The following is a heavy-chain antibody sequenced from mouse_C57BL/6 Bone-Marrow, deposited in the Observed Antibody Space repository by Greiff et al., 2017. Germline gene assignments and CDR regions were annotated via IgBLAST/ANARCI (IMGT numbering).Heavy chain of an antibody. J-gene: IGHJ4*01. D-gene: IGHD1-1*01. CDR3: ARRDIYYDGSSYDAMDY. CDR2: IYPGNSDT. CDR1: GYTFTSYW. Sequence: VQLQQSGTVLARPGASVKMSCKTSGYTFTSYWMHWVKQRPGQGLEWIGAIYPGNSDTSYNPKFKGKAKLTAVTSASTAYLELSSLTNEDSAVYYCARRDIYYDGSSYDAMDYWGQGTSVTVSS. V-gene: IGHV1-5*01.